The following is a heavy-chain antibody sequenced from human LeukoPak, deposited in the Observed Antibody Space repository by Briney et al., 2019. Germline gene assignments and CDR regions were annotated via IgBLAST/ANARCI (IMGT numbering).Heavy chain of an antibody. V-gene: IGHV5-51*01. CDR1: GYSFTSYW. D-gene: IGHD1-26*01. CDR2: IYPGDSDT. CDR3: ARLLPARELPGAFDI. Sequence: GESLKISCKGSGYSFTSYWIGWVRQMPGKGLEWMGIIYPGDSDTRYSPSFQGQVTISADKSISTAYLQWSSLKASDTAMYYCARLLPARELPGAFDIWGQGTMVTVSS. J-gene: IGHJ3*02.